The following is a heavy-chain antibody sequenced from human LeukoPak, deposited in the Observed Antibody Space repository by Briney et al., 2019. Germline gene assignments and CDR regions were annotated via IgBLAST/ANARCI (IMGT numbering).Heavy chain of an antibody. V-gene: IGHV4-59*01. J-gene: IGHJ3*02. CDR1: GGSISSYY. D-gene: IGHD2-2*01. CDR2: IYYSGST. CDR3: AREKRYCSSTSCHRDAFDI. Sequence: PSETLSLTCTVSGGSISSYYWSWIRQPPGKGLEWIGYIYYSGSTNYNPSLKSRVTISVDTSKNQFSLKLSSVTAADTAVYYCAREKRYCSSTSCHRDAFDIWAKGQWSPSLQ.